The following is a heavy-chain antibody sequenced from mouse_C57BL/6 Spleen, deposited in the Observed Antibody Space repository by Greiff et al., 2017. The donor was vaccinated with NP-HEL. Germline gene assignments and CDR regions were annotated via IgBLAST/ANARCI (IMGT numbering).Heavy chain of an antibody. CDR1: GYAFSSSW. CDR2: IYPGDGDT. J-gene: IGHJ1*03. V-gene: IGHV1-82*01. D-gene: IGHD1-1*01. Sequence: VQLQQSGPELVKPGASVKISCKASGYAFSSSWMNWVKQRPGKGLEWIGRIYPGDGDTNYNGKFKGKATLTADKSSSTAYMQLSSLTSEDSAVYFCARWYYGSSPWYFDVWDTGTTVTVSS. CDR3: ARWYYGSSPWYFDV.